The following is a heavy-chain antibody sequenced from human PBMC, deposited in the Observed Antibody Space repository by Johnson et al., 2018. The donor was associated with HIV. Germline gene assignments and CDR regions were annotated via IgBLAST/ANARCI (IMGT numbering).Heavy chain of an antibody. V-gene: IGHV3-15*01. J-gene: IGHJ3*02. CDR3: TTGDCSGGSCHAFDI. CDR2: IKRKTDGGTT. CDR1: GFTFDDYG. Sequence: EVQLVESGGVVVQPGGSLRLSCAASGFTFDDYGMSWVRQAPGKGLEWAGRIKRKTDGGTTDYAAPVKGRFTISRDDSINTVYLQMNSLKSEDMAVYYCTTGDCSGGSCHAFDIWGQGTMVTVSS. D-gene: IGHD2-15*01.